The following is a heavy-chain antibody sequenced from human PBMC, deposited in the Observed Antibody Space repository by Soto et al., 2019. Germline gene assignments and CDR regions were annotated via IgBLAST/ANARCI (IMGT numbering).Heavy chain of an antibody. CDR3: ARDQVLEEGYCSGGSCSHYYYYYMDV. D-gene: IGHD2-15*01. CDR2: IFYSGST. CDR1: GGSISSGGYY. Sequence: PSETLSLTCTFSGGSISSGGYYWSRIGQHPGEGLEGIGCIFYSGSTYYNPSLKSRVTISVDTSKNQFSLKLSSVTAADTAVYYCARDQVLEEGYCSGGSCSHYYYYYMDVWGKGTTVTVSS. J-gene: IGHJ6*03. V-gene: IGHV4-31*03.